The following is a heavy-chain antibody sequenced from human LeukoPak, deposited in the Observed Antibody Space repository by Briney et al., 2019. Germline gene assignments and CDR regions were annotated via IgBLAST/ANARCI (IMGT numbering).Heavy chain of an antibody. D-gene: IGHD1-7*01. CDR2: IYTSGST. V-gene: IGHV4-4*07. CDR3: ARLITGTTTAFDI. Sequence: SETLSLTCTVSGGSISGYYWSWIRQPAGKGLEWIGRIYTSGSTHYNPSLKSRVTMSVDTSKNQFSLKMSSVTAADTAVYYCARLITGTTTAFDIWGQATMVTVSS. J-gene: IGHJ3*02. CDR1: GGSISGYY.